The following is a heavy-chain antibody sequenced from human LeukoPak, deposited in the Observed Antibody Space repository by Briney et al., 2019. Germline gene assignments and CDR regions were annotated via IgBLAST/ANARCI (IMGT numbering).Heavy chain of an antibody. Sequence: PGGSLRLSCAASGFTFSSYSMNWVRQPPGKGLEWIGEINHSGGTNYNPSLKSRVTISVDTSKNQFSLKLSSVTAADTAVYYCARGRGYYYDSSGYYGRKNWFDPWGQGTLVTVSS. CDR3: ARGRGYYYDSSGYYGRKNWFDP. CDR1: GFTFSSYS. V-gene: IGHV4-34*01. J-gene: IGHJ5*02. D-gene: IGHD3-22*01. CDR2: INHSGGT.